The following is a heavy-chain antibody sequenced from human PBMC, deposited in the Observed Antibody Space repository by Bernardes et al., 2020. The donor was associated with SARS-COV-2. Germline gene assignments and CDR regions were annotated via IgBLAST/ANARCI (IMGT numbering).Heavy chain of an antibody. CDR2: LSQSGTP. V-gene: IGHV4-30-2*01. CDR1: GGSISSGDYS. J-gene: IGHJ4*02. CDR3: ARGTLTSRATYYFDY. Sequence: SETLSLTCAVSGGSISSGDYSWSWIRQPPGKGLEWIGYLSQSGTPYYNPSLKSRVTISLDRSKTHFSLNLSSVTAAYTSMYYCARGTLTSRATYYFDYWGQGTLVTVSS.